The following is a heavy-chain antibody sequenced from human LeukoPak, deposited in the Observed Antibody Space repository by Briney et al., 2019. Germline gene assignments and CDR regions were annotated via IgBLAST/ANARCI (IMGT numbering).Heavy chain of an antibody. J-gene: IGHJ4*02. CDR1: GYTFTGYY. CDR3: ARTESPDYYDSSGYYQTLDY. V-gene: IGHV1-2*04. CDR2: INPNSGGT. Sequence: ASVKVSCKASGYTFTGYYMHWVRQAPGQGLEWMGWINPNSGGTNYAQKFQGWVTMTRDTSISTAYMELSRLRSDDTAVYYCARTESPDYYDSSGYYQTLDYWGQGTLVTVSS. D-gene: IGHD3-22*01.